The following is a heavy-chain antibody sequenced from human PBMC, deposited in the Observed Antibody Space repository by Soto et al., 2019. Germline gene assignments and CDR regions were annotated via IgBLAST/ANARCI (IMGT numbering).Heavy chain of an antibody. J-gene: IGHJ4*02. Sequence: SETLSLTCAVSGCSISSSNWWGWIRPPPGKGLEWIGNIYYSGTTYYNPSLKSRVTISVDTSKNHFSLKLTSVTAADTAVYYCARPGGSGWFYFDSWGQGSQVTV. D-gene: IGHD6-13*01. CDR1: GCSISSSNW. CDR2: IYYSGTT. CDR3: ARPGGSGWFYFDS. V-gene: IGHV4-28*01.